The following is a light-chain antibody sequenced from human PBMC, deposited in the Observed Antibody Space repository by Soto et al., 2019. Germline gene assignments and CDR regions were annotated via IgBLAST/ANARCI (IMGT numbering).Light chain of an antibody. Sequence: QSALTQPASVSGSPGQSITISCTGTSSDVGGYNYVSWYQQHPGKAPKLMIYDIRNRPPGVSNRFSGSKSGNTASLTISGLQAEDEADYYCSSYTSSSTRVFGTVTKVTVL. J-gene: IGLJ1*01. CDR1: SSDVGGYNY. CDR3: SSYTSSSTRV. CDR2: DIR. V-gene: IGLV2-14*03.